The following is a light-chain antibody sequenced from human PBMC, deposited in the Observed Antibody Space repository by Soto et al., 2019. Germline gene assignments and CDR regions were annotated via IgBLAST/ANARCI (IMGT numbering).Light chain of an antibody. Sequence: QSVLTQPPSVSGAPGQRVTISCTGRSSNIGAGYDVHWYQQLPGTAPKLLIYGNSNRPSGVPDRFSGSKSGTSASLAITGLQAEDDADYDCQSYDSSLSGYVFGTGTKLTVL. CDR1: SSNIGAGYD. V-gene: IGLV1-40*01. CDR2: GNS. J-gene: IGLJ1*01. CDR3: QSYDSSLSGYV.